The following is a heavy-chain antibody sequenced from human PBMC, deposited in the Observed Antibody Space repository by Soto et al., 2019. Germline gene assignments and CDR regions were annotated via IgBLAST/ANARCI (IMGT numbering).Heavy chain of an antibody. J-gene: IGHJ5*02. V-gene: IGHV4-61*01. Sequence: SETLSLTCTVSGDSVSSGSCYWSWIRQPPGKGLEWIGNIYYARSTSYSPSLKSRVTISVDTSKNQFSLKLSSLRFEDTAVYYCARGGRCSSTSCYDLRGFDPWGQGTLVTVSS. CDR3: ARGGRCSSTSCYDLRGFDP. D-gene: IGHD2-2*01. CDR1: GDSVSSGSCY. CDR2: IYYARST.